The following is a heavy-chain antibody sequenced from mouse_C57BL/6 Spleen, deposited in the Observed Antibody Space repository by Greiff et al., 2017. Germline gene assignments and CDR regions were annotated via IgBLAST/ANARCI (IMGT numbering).Heavy chain of an antibody. D-gene: IGHD2-4*01. J-gene: IGHJ3*01. CDR3: ASSYDYDTWFAY. CDR2: IDPEDGET. V-gene: IGHV14-2*01. Sequence: EVQLQQSGAELVKPGASVKLSCTASGFNIKDYYMHWVKQRTEQGLEWIGRIDPEDGETKYAPKFQGKATITADTSSKTAYLQLRSLTSEDTAVYCCASSYDYDTWFAYWGQGTLVTVSA. CDR1: GFNIKDYY.